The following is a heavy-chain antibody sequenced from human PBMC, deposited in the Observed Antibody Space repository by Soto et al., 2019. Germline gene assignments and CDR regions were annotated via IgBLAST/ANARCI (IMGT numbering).Heavy chain of an antibody. V-gene: IGHV1-69*01. CDR2: IVPIFGTA. Sequence: QVQLVQSGAEVNKPGGSVKVACNASGGTFISYAISWVRHVHGQGLEWMGGIVPIFGTANYAQKFQGRVTITADESTRTGYMERSSLRSDDTDVYYCARSIVDVQDGIDYWGQEILVTVSS. CDR3: ARSIVDVQDGIDY. CDR1: GGTFISYA. J-gene: IGHJ4*02. D-gene: IGHD1-26*01.